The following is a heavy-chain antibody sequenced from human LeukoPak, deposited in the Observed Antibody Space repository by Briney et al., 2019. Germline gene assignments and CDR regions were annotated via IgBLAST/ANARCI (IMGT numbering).Heavy chain of an antibody. V-gene: IGHV3-15*01. CDR3: TTDVVQGGYFNWFDP. Sequence: PGGSLRLSCAASGFTLTNAWMSWVRQAPGKGLDWVGRVKSKSDGGTTDYAAPVKGRFTISGDDSKSTLYLQMNSLKTEDTALYYCTTDVVQGGYFNWFDPWGQGTLVTVSS. CDR1: GFTLTNAW. CDR2: VKSKSDGGTT. D-gene: IGHD3-10*01. J-gene: IGHJ5*02.